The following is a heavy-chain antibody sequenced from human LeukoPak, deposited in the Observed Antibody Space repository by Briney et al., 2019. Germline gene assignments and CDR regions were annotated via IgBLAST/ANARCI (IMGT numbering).Heavy chain of an antibody. CDR3: ARALLHFDILTGYHNQAYGMDV. J-gene: IGHJ6*02. V-gene: IGHV4-61*01. D-gene: IGHD3-9*01. CDR1: GGSISGGSYY. CDR2: IYYSGST. Sequence: SETLSLTCIVSGGSISGGSYYWSWIRQPPGKGLEWIGYIYYSGSTNYNPSLKSRVTISVDTSKNQFSLKLSSVTAADTAVYYCARALLHFDILTGYHNQAYGMDVWGQGTTVTVSS.